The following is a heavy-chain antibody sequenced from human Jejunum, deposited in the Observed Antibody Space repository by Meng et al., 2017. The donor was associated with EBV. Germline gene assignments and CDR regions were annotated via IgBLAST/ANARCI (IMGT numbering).Heavy chain of an antibody. J-gene: IGHJ5*02. CDR1: GYTRTGYY. D-gene: IGHD2-21*02. CDR3: ARSYCGGDCNYNWIDP. Sequence: QVRGVQSGAEVRKPGASVKVSCKASGYTRTGYYLHWVRQAPGQGLEWMGRINPNSGDTYRAQKFQGRVTMTRDTSISTAYMELSSLTSDDTAMYYCARSYCGGDCNYNWIDPWGQGTLVTVSS. V-gene: IGHV1-2*06. CDR2: INPNSGDT.